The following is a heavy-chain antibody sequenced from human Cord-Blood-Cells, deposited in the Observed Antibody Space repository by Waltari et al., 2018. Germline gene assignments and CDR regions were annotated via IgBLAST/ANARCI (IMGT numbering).Heavy chain of an antibody. CDR2: IKHSGST. CDR3: ARTSYYYDSSGYYYGYFDL. CDR1: GGSFSGYY. D-gene: IGHD3-22*01. Sequence: QVQLQQWGAGLLKPSETLSLTCAVYGGSFSGYYWSWIRQPPGKGLEWIGEIKHSGSTNYDPSLKIRVNISVDTSKNQFSLKLSSVTDADTAVYYCARTSYYYDSSGYYYGYFDLWGRGTLVTVSS. J-gene: IGHJ2*01. V-gene: IGHV4-34*01.